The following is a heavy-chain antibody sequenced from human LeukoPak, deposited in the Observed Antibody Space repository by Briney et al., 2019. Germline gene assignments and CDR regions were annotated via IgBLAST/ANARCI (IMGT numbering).Heavy chain of an antibody. V-gene: IGHV4-39*01. CDR3: ARHNAPRRVGFDF. CDR2: LSHAGNT. D-gene: IGHD2-2*01. J-gene: IGHJ4*02. CDR1: GDSVRNDFYY. Sequence: NASETLSLTCSVSGDSVRNDFYYWGWIRQPPGKGLEWVACLSHAGNTWYNPSLESRLSISVDTSKNQFSLKFSSVTAADTALYWCARHNAPRRVGFDFWGQGILVTVSS.